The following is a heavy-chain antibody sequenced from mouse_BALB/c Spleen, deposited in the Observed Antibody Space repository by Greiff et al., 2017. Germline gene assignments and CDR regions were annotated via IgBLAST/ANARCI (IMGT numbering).Heavy chain of an antibody. D-gene: IGHD1-1*01. CDR1: GFTFSSYA. V-gene: IGHV5-6-5*01. CDR2: ISSGGST. CDR3: ARKGVGAMDY. Sequence: DVMLVESGGGLVKPGGSLKLSCAASGFTFSSYAMSWVRQTPEKRLEWVASISSGGSTYYPDSVKGRFTISRDNARNILYLQMSSLRSEDTAMYYCARKGVGAMDYWGQGTSVTVSS. J-gene: IGHJ4*01.